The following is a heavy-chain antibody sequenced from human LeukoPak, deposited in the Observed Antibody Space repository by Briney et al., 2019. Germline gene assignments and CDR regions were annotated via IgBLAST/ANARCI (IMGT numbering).Heavy chain of an antibody. CDR2: ISGSGGST. CDR3: ATTIAAAGGFDY. Sequence: GGSLRLSCAASGFTFSSYAMSWVRQAPGKGLEWVSAISGSGGSTYYADSVKGRFTISRDNSKNTLYLQMNSLRAEDTAVYYCATTIAAAGGFDYWGQGTLVTVSS. J-gene: IGHJ4*02. V-gene: IGHV3-23*01. D-gene: IGHD6-6*01. CDR1: GFTFSSYA.